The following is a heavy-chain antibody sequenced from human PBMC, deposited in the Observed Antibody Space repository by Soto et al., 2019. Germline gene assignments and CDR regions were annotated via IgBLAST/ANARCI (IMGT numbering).Heavy chain of an antibody. V-gene: IGHV1-69*01. Sequence: QVHLLLQSGAEVKKPGSSVKVSCKASGGTPSNSAISWVRQAPGQGLEWMGGIIPVVGLVKYAQNFQGRVTITADEYTNTAYMELSSLRPEDTAVYYCAGGRIVVVGSRAYYGMDVWGQGTTVTVSS. CDR2: IIPVVGLV. CDR3: AGGRIVVVGSRAYYGMDV. D-gene: IGHD3-22*01. J-gene: IGHJ6*02. CDR1: GGTPSNSA.